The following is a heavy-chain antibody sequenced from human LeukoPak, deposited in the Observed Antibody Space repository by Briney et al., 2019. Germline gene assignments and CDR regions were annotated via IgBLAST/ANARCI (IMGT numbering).Heavy chain of an antibody. Sequence: GGSLRLSCAASGFSFSDHYMDWVRQAPGKGLEWVGRIRNKDNSYTTEYAASVKGRFAISRDDSKNSLYLQMNSLKAEDTAVYYCTSGPPDYWGQGTLVTVSS. V-gene: IGHV3-72*01. J-gene: IGHJ4*02. CDR3: TSGPPDY. CDR2: IRNKDNSYTT. CDR1: GFSFSDHY.